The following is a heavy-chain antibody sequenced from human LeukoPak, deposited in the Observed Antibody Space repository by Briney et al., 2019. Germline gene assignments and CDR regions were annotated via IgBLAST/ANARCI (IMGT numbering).Heavy chain of an antibody. J-gene: IGHJ4*02. CDR1: GGPISSYY. V-gene: IGHV4-4*09. D-gene: IGHD2-15*01. CDR3: ARAPAGCGGTCSFDY. Sequence: SETLSLTCTVSGGPISSYYWSWIRQPPGKGLEWIGFIYSSGRTNYNPSLTSRVTLSIDPSNNQSSLKPTSVTAAATASYYCARAPAGCGGTCSFDYWGQGTLVTVSS. CDR2: IYSSGRT.